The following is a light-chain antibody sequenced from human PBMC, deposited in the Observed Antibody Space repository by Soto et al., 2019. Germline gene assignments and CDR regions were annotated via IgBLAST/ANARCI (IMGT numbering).Light chain of an antibody. CDR2: GNS. J-gene: IGLJ2*01. Sequence: QSVLTQPPSVSGAPGQRVTISCTGSSSNIGAGYDVHWYQQLPGTAPKLLIYGNSNRPSGVPDRFSGSKSGTSASLAITGLQAEDVADYYCQSSDSSRREVFGGGTKRTVL. V-gene: IGLV1-40*01. CDR1: SSNIGAGYD. CDR3: QSSDSSRREV.